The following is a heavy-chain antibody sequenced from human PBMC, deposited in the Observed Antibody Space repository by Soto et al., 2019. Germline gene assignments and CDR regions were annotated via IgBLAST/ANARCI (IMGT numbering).Heavy chain of an antibody. CDR3: ARDLPTSTRASDY. D-gene: IGHD3-10*01. CDR1: GYTFTRFY. V-gene: IGHV1-46*01. J-gene: IGHJ4*02. Sequence: GASVKVSCKASGYTFTRFYIHWVRQAPGQGLEWMGIINPSGDSASYAQKFRGRVTMTSDTSTSTVYMELSSLTSADTAIYYCARDLPTSTRASDYWGQGTLVTVSS. CDR2: INPSGDSA.